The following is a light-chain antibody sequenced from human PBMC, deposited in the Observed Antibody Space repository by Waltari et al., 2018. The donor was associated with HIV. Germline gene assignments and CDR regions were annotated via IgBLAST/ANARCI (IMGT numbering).Light chain of an antibody. CDR3: AAWDDSLGGLWV. CDR1: SSNIGSNF. J-gene: IGLJ3*02. Sequence: QSVLTQPPSASETPGQRVTISCSGSSSNIGSNFVYWYQQLPGTAPKLLIYGKNQRPSGVPDRFSGSRSGTSASLAISGLRSEDEADYYCAAWDDSLGGLWVFGGGTKLTVL. CDR2: GKN. V-gene: IGLV1-47*01.